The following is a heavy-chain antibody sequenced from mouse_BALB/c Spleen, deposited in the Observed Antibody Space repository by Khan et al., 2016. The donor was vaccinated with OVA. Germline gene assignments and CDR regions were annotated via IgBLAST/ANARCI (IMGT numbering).Heavy chain of an antibody. V-gene: IGHV5-6*01. CDR2: ISSGGDYT. Sequence: EVELVESGRDLVKPAGSLTLSCAASGFTFSSYSMSWVRQTPDKRLEWVATISSGGDYTYYPDSVKGRFTISRDNAKNTLYLQMSSLKSEDTAMYYCASHLTGSFAYWGQGTLVTVSA. J-gene: IGHJ3*01. D-gene: IGHD4-1*01. CDR3: ASHLTGSFAY. CDR1: GFTFSSYS.